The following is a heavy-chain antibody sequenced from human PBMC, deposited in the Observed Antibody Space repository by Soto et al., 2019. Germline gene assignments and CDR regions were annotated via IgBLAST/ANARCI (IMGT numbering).Heavy chain of an antibody. CDR2: IIPIFGTA. CDR1: GGTFSSYA. V-gene: IGHV1-69*01. Sequence: QVQLVQSGAEVKKPGSSVKVSCKASGGTFSSYAISWVRQAPGQGLEWMGGIIPIFGTANYAQKFQGRVTITADESTSTAYMELSSLRSGDTAVYYCATTRYCTNGVCYHYYYYGMDVWGQGTTVTVSS. D-gene: IGHD2-8*01. CDR3: ATTRYCTNGVCYHYYYYGMDV. J-gene: IGHJ6*02.